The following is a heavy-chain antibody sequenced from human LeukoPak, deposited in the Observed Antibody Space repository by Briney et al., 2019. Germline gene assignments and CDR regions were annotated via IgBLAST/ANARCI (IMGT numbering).Heavy chain of an antibody. CDR3: AKNKQQLGSTFDY. V-gene: IGHV3-23*01. CDR1: GFTFSSYA. J-gene: IGHJ4*02. CDR2: ISGSGGST. Sequence: PGGSLRLSCAASGFTFSSYAMSWVSQAPGKGLEWVSAISGSGGSTYYADSVKGRFTISRDNSKNTLYLQMNSLRAEDTAVYYCAKNKQQLGSTFDYWGQGTLVTVSS. D-gene: IGHD6-13*01.